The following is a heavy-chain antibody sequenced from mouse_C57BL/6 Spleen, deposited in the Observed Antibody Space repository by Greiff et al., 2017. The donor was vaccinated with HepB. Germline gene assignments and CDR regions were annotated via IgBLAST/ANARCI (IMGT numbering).Heavy chain of an antibody. CDR2: IYPSDSET. CDR3: ARGDYGNYPFAY. Sequence: VQLQQPGAELVRPGSSVKLSCKASGYTFTSYWMYWVKQRPGQGLEWIGNIYPSDSETHYNQKFKDKATLTVDKSSSTAYMQLSSLTSEDSAVYYCARGDYGNYPFAYWGQGTLVTVSA. CDR1: GYTFTSYW. D-gene: IGHD2-1*01. V-gene: IGHV1-61*01. J-gene: IGHJ3*01.